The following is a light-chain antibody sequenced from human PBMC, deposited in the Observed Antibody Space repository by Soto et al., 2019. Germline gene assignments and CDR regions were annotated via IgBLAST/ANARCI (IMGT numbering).Light chain of an antibody. J-gene: IGLJ1*01. CDR2: DVS. CDR3: CSYAGRYTYV. Sequence: QSALTQPRSVSGSPGQSVTISCTGASSDVGGYNHVSWYQQHPGKAPKLMIYDVSKRPSGVPDRFSGSKSGNTASLTISGLQTEDEADYYCCSYAGRYTYVFGTGTKLTVL. V-gene: IGLV2-11*01. CDR1: SSDVGGYNH.